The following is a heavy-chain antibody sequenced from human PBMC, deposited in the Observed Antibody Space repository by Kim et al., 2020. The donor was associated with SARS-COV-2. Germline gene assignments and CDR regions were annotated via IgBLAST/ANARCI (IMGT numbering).Heavy chain of an antibody. Sequence: GGSLRLSCAASGFTFSSYAMSWVRQAPGKGLEWVSAISGSGGSTYYADSVKGRFTISRDNSKNTLYLQMNSLRAEDTAVYYCAKIGAVAGGVEGWILTPHYFDYWGQGTLVTVSS. J-gene: IGHJ4*02. V-gene: IGHV3-23*01. CDR2: ISGSGGST. CDR3: AKIGAVAGGVEGWILTPHYFDY. D-gene: IGHD6-19*01. CDR1: GFTFSSYA.